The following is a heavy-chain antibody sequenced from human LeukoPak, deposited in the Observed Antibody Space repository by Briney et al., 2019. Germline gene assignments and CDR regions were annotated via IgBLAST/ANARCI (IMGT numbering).Heavy chain of an antibody. J-gene: IGHJ4*02. V-gene: IGHV3-23*01. CDR3: AKANDYVWGSYRRGDYFDY. CDR1: GFTFSDYY. Sequence: PGGSLRLSCAASGFTFSDYYMSWIRQAPGKGLEWVSAISGSGGSTYYADSVKGRFTISRDNSKNTLYLQMNSLRAEDTAVYYCAKANDYVWGSYRRGDYFDYWGQGTLVTVSS. CDR2: ISGSGGST. D-gene: IGHD3-16*02.